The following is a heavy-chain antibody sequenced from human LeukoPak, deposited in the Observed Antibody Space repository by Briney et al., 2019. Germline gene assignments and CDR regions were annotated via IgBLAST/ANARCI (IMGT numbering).Heavy chain of an antibody. CDR2: IASDGSST. CDR3: ARGRPHGNDY. J-gene: IGHJ4*02. D-gene: IGHD4-23*01. V-gene: IGHV3-74*01. Sequence: EGSLRLSCAASGFTFSSYWMNWVRQAPGKGLVWVSRIASDGSSTTYADSVKGRFSISRDNAKNTLYLQMNSLRVEDTAVYYCARGRPHGNDYWGQGTLVTVSS. CDR1: GFTFSSYW.